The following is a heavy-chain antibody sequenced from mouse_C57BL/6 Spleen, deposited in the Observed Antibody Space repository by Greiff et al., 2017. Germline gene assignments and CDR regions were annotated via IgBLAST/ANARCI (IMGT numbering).Heavy chain of an antibody. CDR1: GFTFTDYY. J-gene: IGHJ1*03. CDR3: ASQEGYYVWYFDV. CDR2: IRHGGGST. V-gene: IGHV5-12*01. D-gene: IGHD2-3*01. Sequence: EVMLVESGGGLVQPGGSLKLSCAASGFTFTDYYMHWVRQTPEQRLEWVACIRHGGGSTYYPDTVKGRFTISRDNAKSTLYMQMSRLKSEDTAMYYCASQEGYYVWYFDVWGTGTTVTVSS.